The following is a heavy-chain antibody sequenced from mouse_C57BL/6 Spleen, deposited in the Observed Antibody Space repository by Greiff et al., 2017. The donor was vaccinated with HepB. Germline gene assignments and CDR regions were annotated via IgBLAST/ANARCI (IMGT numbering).Heavy chain of an antibody. CDR1: GYSFTGYY. Sequence: VQLKQSGPELVKPGASVKISCKASGYSFTGYYMNWVKQSPEKSLEWIGEINPSTGGTTYNQKFKAKATLTVDKSSSTAYMQLKSLTSEDSAVYYCARSAIYYGNYDYFDYWGQGTTLTVSS. D-gene: IGHD2-1*01. J-gene: IGHJ2*01. CDR2: INPSTGGT. V-gene: IGHV1-42*01. CDR3: ARSAIYYGNYDYFDY.